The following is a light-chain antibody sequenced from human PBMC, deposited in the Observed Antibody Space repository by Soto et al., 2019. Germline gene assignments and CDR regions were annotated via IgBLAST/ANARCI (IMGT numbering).Light chain of an antibody. V-gene: IGKV1-39*01. CDR2: AAS. Sequence: DIQMTRSPSTLSASVGDRVSITCLVSQSISSYLNWYQQKPGKAPKLLIYAASSLQSGVPSRFSGSGSGTDFTLTISSLQPEDFATYYCQQSYSTLPFTFGPGTKVDIK. J-gene: IGKJ3*01. CDR1: QSISSY. CDR3: QQSYSTLPFT.